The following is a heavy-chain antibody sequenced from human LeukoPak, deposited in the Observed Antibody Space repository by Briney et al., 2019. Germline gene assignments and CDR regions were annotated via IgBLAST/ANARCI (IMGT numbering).Heavy chain of an antibody. CDR1: GYTFTSYG. V-gene: IGHV1-18*01. Sequence: ASVKVSCKASGYTFTSYGISWVRQAAGQGLEWMGWISAYNGNTNYAQKLQSRVTMTTDTSTSTAYMELRSLRSDDTAVYYCARDHDGYSYYYYYMDVWGKGTTVTVSS. J-gene: IGHJ6*03. D-gene: IGHD5-24*01. CDR3: ARDHDGYSYYYYYMDV. CDR2: ISAYNGNT.